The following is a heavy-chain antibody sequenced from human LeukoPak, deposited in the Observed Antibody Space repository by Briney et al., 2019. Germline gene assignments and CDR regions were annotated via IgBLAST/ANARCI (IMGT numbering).Heavy chain of an antibody. Sequence: PSETLSLTCTVSGGSISSHYWSWIRQPPGKGLEWIGYIYYSGSTNYNPSLKSRVTISVDTSKNQFSLKLSSVTAADTAVYYCARGSWRYYDSSGYDYWGQGTPVTVSS. CDR3: ARGSWRYYDSSGYDY. J-gene: IGHJ4*02. D-gene: IGHD3-22*01. V-gene: IGHV4-59*11. CDR1: GGSISSHY. CDR2: IYYSGST.